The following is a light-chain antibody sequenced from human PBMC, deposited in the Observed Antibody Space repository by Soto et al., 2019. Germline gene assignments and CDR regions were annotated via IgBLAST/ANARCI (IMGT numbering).Light chain of an antibody. Sequence: EIIMTQSTATLSVSPGERVTLSCRASQSVSTNLAWYQHQPGQAPRLLIYLASTRATGIPARFSGSGSGTEFALTIIRLQSEDFAVYYCQQYNNWPPRWTFGQGNKVEIK. J-gene: IGKJ1*01. CDR3: QQYNNWPPRWT. V-gene: IGKV3D-15*01. CDR2: LAS. CDR1: QSVSTN.